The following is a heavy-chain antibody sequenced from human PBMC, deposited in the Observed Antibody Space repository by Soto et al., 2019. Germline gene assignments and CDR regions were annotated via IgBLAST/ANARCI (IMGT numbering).Heavy chain of an antibody. Sequence: GGSLRLSCAASGLTFSSYAMSWVRQAPGKGLEWVSGISAGGGSTYYADFVKGRFTISRDNSKNTLYLQMNSLRAEDTAVYYCAKRLSYNSGWYYFDYWGPGTLVTVSS. J-gene: IGHJ4*02. D-gene: IGHD6-19*01. CDR3: AKRLSYNSGWYYFDY. CDR2: ISAGGGST. CDR1: GLTFSSYA. V-gene: IGHV3-23*01.